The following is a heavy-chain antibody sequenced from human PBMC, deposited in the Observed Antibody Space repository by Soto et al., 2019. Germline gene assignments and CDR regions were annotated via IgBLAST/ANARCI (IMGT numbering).Heavy chain of an antibody. Sequence: GGSLRLSCAASGFTFSSYSMNWVRQAPGKGLEWVSYISSSSSTIYYADSVKGRFTISRDNAKNSLYLQMNSLRDEDTAVYYCARQQLVRFSDWYFDLWGRGTLVTVSS. CDR3: ARQQLVRFSDWYFDL. D-gene: IGHD6-13*01. V-gene: IGHV3-48*02. J-gene: IGHJ2*01. CDR1: GFTFSSYS. CDR2: ISSSSSTI.